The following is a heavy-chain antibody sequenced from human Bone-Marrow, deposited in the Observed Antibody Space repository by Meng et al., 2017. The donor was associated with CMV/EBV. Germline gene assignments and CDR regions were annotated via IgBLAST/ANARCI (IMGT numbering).Heavy chain of an antibody. D-gene: IGHD3-3*01. V-gene: IGHV3-30*02. CDR2: IRYDASDK. CDR1: GFNFSSYG. J-gene: IGHJ4*02. CDR3: ARGVGYDFWSGHDY. Sequence: LSLTCAASGFNFSSYGMHWVRQAPGKGLEWVAFIRYDASDKYYADSVKGRFTISRDNSKNTLYLQMNSLRVEDTAVYYCARGVGYDFWSGHDYWGQGSQVTVSS.